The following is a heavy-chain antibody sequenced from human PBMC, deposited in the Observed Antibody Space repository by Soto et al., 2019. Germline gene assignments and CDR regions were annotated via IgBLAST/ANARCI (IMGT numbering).Heavy chain of an antibody. CDR3: ARRSDTAMVTLSYYYYYGMDV. CDR2: IIPIFGTA. CDR1: GGTFSSYA. J-gene: IGHJ6*02. V-gene: IGHV1-69*12. D-gene: IGHD5-18*01. Sequence: QVQLVQSGAEVKKPGSSVKVSCKASGGTFSSYAISWVRQAPGQGLEGMGGIIPIFGTANYAQKFQGRVTSTADESTSTAYMELSSLRSEDTAVYYCARRSDTAMVTLSYYYYYGMDVWGQGTTVTVSS.